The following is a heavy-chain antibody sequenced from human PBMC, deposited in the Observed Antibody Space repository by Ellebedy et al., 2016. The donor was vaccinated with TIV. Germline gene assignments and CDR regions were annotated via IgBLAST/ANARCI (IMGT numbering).Heavy chain of an antibody. CDR1: GYSFTGYY. CDR2: INSHSGGT. CDR3: ARVDV. Sequence: ASVKVSXXASGYSFTGYYIHWVRQAPGQGLEWIGWINSHSGGTKFAQKFQGRVTMTRDTSISTAYMELNGLQSDDTAVYFCARVDVWGRGTTVTVSS. V-gene: IGHV1-2*02. J-gene: IGHJ6*04.